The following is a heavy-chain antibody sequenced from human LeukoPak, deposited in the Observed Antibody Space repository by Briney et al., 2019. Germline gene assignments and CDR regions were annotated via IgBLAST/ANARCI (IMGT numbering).Heavy chain of an antibody. D-gene: IGHD2-15*01. CDR3: ARVSDCSGGSCYQFDY. CDR1: GFTFSSYS. J-gene: IGHJ4*02. CDR2: ISSSSSYI. V-gene: IGHV3-21*01. Sequence: PGGSLRLSCAASGFTFSSYSMNWVRQAPGKGLEWVSSISSSSSYIYYADSVRGRFTISRDNAKNSLYLQMNSLRAEDTAVYYFARVSDCSGGSCYQFDYWGQGTLVTVSS.